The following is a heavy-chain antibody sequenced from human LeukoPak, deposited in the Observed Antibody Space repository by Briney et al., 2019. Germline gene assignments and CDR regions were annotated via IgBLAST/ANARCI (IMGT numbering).Heavy chain of an antibody. V-gene: IGHV4-61*01. CDR2: IYYSGST. J-gene: IGHJ4*02. Sequence: SETLSLTCTVSGGSVSSGSYYWSWIRQPPGKGLEWIGYIYYSGSTNYNPSLKSRVTISVDTSKNQFSLKLSSVTAADTAVYYCTNAESGNFDYWGQGTLVTVSS. D-gene: IGHD2-8*01. CDR1: GGSVSSGSYY. CDR3: TNAESGNFDY.